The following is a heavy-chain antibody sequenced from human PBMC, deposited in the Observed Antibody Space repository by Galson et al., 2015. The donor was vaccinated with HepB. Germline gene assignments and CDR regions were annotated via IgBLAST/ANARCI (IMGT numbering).Heavy chain of an antibody. CDR2: ISGSGGST. D-gene: IGHD6-19*01. Sequence: SLRLSCAASGFTFSSYAMSWVRQAPGKGLEWVSAISGSGGSTYYADSVKGRFTIPRDNAKNPLYLQMNSLRAEDTAVYYCARVIGGWYAEYFQHWGQGTLVTVSS. J-gene: IGHJ1*01. CDR1: GFTFSSYA. V-gene: IGHV3-23*01. CDR3: ARVIGGWYAEYFQH.